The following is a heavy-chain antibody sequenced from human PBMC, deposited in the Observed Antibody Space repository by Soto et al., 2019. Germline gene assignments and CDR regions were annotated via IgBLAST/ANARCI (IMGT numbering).Heavy chain of an antibody. V-gene: IGHV1-18*04. J-gene: IGHJ4*02. Sequence: ASVKVSCKASGYSLTRYGISWVRLAPGQGREWMGWISAYNGNTNYAQKLQGRVTMTTDTSTSTAYMELRSLRAADTAVYYCARVARLVPADNFDSWGQGTLVTVPS. CDR1: GYSLTRYG. D-gene: IGHD2-2*01. CDR2: ISAYNGNT. CDR3: ARVARLVPADNFDS.